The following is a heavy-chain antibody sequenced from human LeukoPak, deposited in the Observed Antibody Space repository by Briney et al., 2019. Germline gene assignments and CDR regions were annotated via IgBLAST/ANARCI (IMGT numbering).Heavy chain of an antibody. Sequence: GGSLRLSCAASGFTVSSNYMSWVRQAPGTGLEWVSLIYSGGSTYYADSVKGRFTISRDNSKNTLYLQMNSLRAEDTAVYYCASGYYDSSPISGGAFDIWGQGTMVTVSS. D-gene: IGHD3-22*01. CDR2: IYSGGST. CDR1: GFTVSSNY. J-gene: IGHJ3*02. CDR3: ASGYYDSSPISGGAFDI. V-gene: IGHV3-53*01.